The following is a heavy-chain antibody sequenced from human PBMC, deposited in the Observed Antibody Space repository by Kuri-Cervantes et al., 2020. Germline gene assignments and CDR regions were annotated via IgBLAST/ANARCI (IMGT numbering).Heavy chain of an antibody. Sequence: GESLKTSCAASGFTFSNYGMHWVRQAPGKGLEWVAIIWYDGSNKYYADSVKGRFTISRDNSKNTLYLQMNSLRAEDTAVYYCARRYGGTVGFDYWGQGTLVTVSS. CDR3: ARRYGGTVGFDY. D-gene: IGHD5-12*01. CDR1: GFTFSNYG. CDR2: IWYDGSNK. J-gene: IGHJ4*02. V-gene: IGHV3-33*01.